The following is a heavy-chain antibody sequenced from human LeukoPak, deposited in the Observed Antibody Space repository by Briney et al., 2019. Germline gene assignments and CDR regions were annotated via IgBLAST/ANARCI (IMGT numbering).Heavy chain of an antibody. CDR1: GGSISSGGYY. CDR3: AREKVEETYYYYMDV. Sequence: SETLSLTCTVSGGSISSGGYYWSWIRQPPGKGLEWIGYIYHSGSTYYNPSLKSRVTIPVDRSKNQFSLKLSSVTAADTAVYYCAREKVEETYYYYMDVWGKGTTVTVSS. CDR2: IYHSGST. J-gene: IGHJ6*03. V-gene: IGHV4-30-2*01.